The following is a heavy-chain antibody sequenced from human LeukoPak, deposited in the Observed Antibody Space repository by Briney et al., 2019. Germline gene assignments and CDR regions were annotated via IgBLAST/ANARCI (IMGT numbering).Heavy chain of an antibody. CDR2: INHSGST. J-gene: IGHJ6*04. D-gene: IGHD2-15*01. CDR1: GGSFSGYY. V-gene: IGHV4-34*01. Sequence: SETLSLTCAVYGGSFSGYYWSWIRQPPGKGLEWIGEINHSGSTNYNPSLKSRVTISVDTSKNQFSLKLSSVTAADTAVYYCARDNFRYCSGGSCFLNPTTSYGTDVWGKGTTVTVSS. CDR3: ARDNFRYCSGGSCFLNPTTSYGTDV.